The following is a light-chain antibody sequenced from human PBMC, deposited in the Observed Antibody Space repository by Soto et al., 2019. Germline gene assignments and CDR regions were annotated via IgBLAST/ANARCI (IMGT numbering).Light chain of an antibody. CDR3: QQYRSYPLT. CDR2: KAT. CDR1: RSISGS. J-gene: IGKJ4*01. V-gene: IGKV1-5*03. Sequence: DIQMTQSPSTLSASVGDRVTITCRASRSISGSLAWYQQKPGKAPKFLIYKATSLESGVPSRLSGTGSGTEFTLTITSMQTAHFAPYSCQQYRSYPLTVGGGTKVDTK.